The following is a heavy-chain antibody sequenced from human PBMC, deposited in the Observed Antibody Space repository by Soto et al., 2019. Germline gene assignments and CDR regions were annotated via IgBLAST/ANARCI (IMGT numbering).Heavy chain of an antibody. J-gene: IGHJ6*02. D-gene: IGHD2-15*01. CDR2: IWFDGSNE. CDR1: GFTFSDYG. Sequence: GGSLRLSCAASGFTFSDYGMHWVRQAPGEGLQWVAVIWFDGSNEHYADSVKGRFTISRDNSKNTLYLQMYSLRAGDPAVYYCARGSRYCSSTSCSYGMDVWGQGTTVTVSS. CDR3: ARGSRYCSSTSCSYGMDV. V-gene: IGHV3-33*01.